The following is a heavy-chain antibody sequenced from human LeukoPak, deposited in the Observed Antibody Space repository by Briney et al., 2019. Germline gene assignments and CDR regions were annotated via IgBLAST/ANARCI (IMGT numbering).Heavy chain of an antibody. CDR1: GFTFSSYS. Sequence: GGSLRLSCAASGFTFSSYSMNWVRQAPGKGLEWVSYISSSSSTIYYADSVKGRFTISRDNAKNSLYLQMNSLRAEDTAVYYCARESCGSCYNDYFDYWGQGTLVTVSS. CDR3: ARESCGSCYNDYFDY. V-gene: IGHV3-48*04. D-gene: IGHD2-15*01. CDR2: ISSSSSTI. J-gene: IGHJ4*02.